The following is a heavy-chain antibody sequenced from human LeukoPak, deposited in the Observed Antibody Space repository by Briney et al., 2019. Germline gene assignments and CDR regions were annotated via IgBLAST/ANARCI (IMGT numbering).Heavy chain of an antibody. CDR2: ISSSSTI. Sequence: GGSLRLSCAASGFTFSSYSMNWVRQAPGKGLDWVSYISSSSTIYYADSVKGRFTISRDNAKNSLYLQMNSLRDEDTAVYYCARSGVPAAIVVYGMDVWGQGTTVTVSS. CDR3: ARSGVPAAIVVYGMDV. V-gene: IGHV3-48*02. CDR1: GFTFSSYS. J-gene: IGHJ6*02. D-gene: IGHD2-2*01.